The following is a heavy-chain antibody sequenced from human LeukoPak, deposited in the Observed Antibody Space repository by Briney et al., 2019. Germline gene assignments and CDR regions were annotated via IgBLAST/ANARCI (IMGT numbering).Heavy chain of an antibody. D-gene: IGHD5-24*01. J-gene: IGHJ4*02. CDR3: ARESGQMATIIY. CDR1: GFTFSSYG. V-gene: IGHV3-33*01. Sequence: GGSLRLSCAASGFTFSSYGMHWVRQAPGKGLEWVAVIWYDGSNKYYADSVKGRFTISRDNSKNTLYLQMNSLRAEDTAVYYCARESGQMATIIYWGQGTLVTVSS. CDR2: IWYDGSNK.